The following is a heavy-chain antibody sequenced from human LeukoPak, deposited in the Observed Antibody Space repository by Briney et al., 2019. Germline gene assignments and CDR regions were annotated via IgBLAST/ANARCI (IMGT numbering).Heavy chain of an antibody. CDR1: GFTFSNYA. J-gene: IGHJ6*03. D-gene: IGHD6-19*01. CDR3: AKNFASAWNYYMDV. Sequence: GGPLRLSCTASGFTFSNYAMSWVRQAPGKGLQWVSDIRASGDTTHYADSVKGRFTISSDNSKNTLYLQMNSLRAEDTAVYYCAKNFASAWNYYMDVWGKGTTVTVSS. V-gene: IGHV3-23*01. CDR2: IRASGDTT.